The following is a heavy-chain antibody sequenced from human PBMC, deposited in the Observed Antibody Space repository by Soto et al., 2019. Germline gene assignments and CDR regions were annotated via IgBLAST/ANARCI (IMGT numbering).Heavy chain of an antibody. CDR3: AKDNYYYGFEY. Sequence: PGGSLRLSCAASGLTFSTYGMHWVRQAPGKGLEWVAVISNDGNEKYYGDSVKGRFTIPRDNSKNTLYQQINSVRAEDTAVYYCAKDNYYYGFEYWGQGAMVTVSS. D-gene: IGHD3-10*01. CDR1: GLTFSTYG. V-gene: IGHV3-30*18. CDR2: ISNDGNEK. J-gene: IGHJ4*02.